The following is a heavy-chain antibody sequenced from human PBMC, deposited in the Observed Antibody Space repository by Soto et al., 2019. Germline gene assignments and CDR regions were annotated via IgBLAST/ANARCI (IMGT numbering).Heavy chain of an antibody. CDR1: GGSLSGYY. V-gene: IGHV4-34*01. J-gene: IGHJ4*02. Sequence: QVQLQQWGAGLLKPSETLSLNCAVNGGSLSGYYWSWIRQPPGKGLEWIGEIKDGGRTNYSPSLKSRATLSSDTSNTQFSLRLYSVTPADTGVYYCARGQEGVVATHWDQGTLVTVSS. CDR2: IKDGGRT. D-gene: IGHD5-12*01. CDR3: ARGQEGVVATH.